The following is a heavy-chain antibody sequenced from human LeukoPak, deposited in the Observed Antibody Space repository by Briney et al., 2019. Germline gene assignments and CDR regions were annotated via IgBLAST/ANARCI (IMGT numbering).Heavy chain of an antibody. J-gene: IGHJ6*03. V-gene: IGHV4-39*01. CDR3: ARHWLRGAAKPGYMDV. Sequence: SETLSLTCTVSNGSISTSSYYWGWIRQPPGKGLEWIGSIYYSASTYYNPSLKSRVTISVDTSKTQFSLKLSSVTAADTAVYYCARHWLRGAAKPGYMDVWGKGTTVTVSS. CDR2: IYYSAST. CDR1: NGSISTSSYY. D-gene: IGHD5-18*01.